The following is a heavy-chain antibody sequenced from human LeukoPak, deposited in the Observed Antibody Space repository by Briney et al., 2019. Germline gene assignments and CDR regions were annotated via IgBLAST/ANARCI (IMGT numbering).Heavy chain of an antibody. CDR2: IYYSGTA. J-gene: IGHJ6*03. V-gene: IGHV4-39*01. Sequence: SETLSLTCTVPGGSICSSSYYWGWIRQPPGKGLECIGSIYYSGTAYYNPALKSRLPISVDTAKNQYSLRLSSVTAAESAVYYCATFYDILGHMDVWGKGTTVIISS. CDR3: ATFYDILGHMDV. D-gene: IGHD3-9*01. CDR1: GGSICSSSYY.